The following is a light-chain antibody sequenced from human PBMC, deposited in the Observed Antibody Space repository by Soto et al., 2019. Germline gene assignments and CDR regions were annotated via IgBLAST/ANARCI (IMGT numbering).Light chain of an antibody. CDR2: DVS. J-gene: IGLJ1*01. CDR3: SSYTSSSTRV. V-gene: IGLV2-14*01. CDR1: SSDVGGYNY. Sequence: QSVLTQPASVSGSPGQSITISCTGTSSDVGGYNYVSWYQQHPGKAPKLMIYDVSNRPSGVSNRFSGSKSGNTASLTISGLQDEDAADYYCSSYTSSSTRVFGTGTKLTVL.